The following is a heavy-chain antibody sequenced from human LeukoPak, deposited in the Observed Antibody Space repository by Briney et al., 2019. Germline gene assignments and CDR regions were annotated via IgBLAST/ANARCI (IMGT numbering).Heavy chain of an antibody. V-gene: IGHV1-18*01. D-gene: IGHD4/OR15-4a*01. Sequence: ASVKVSCKASGYIFTSYGISWVRQAPGQGLEWMGWISAYNGNTNYAHKLHGRVTMTTDTSTSTAYMELRSLRSDDTAVYYCARTVLIDMSEDWYFDLWGRGTLVTVSS. J-gene: IGHJ2*01. CDR3: ARTVLIDMSEDWYFDL. CDR1: GYIFTSYG. CDR2: ISAYNGNT.